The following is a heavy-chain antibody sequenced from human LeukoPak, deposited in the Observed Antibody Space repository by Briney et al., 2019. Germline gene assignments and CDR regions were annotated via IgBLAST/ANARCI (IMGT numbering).Heavy chain of an antibody. Sequence: SVKVSCKASGGTFSSYAISWVRQAPGQGLEWMGRIIPILGIANYAQKFQGRVTITRNTSISTAYMELSSLRSEDTAVYYCARATLYRWSGYFPYYYYYYYMDVWGKGTTVTVSS. J-gene: IGHJ6*03. CDR2: IIPILGIA. V-gene: IGHV1-69*04. D-gene: IGHD3-3*01. CDR3: ARATLYRWSGYFPYYYYYYYMDV. CDR1: GGTFSSYA.